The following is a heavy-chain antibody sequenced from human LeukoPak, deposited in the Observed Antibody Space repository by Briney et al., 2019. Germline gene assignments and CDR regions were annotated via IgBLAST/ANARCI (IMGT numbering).Heavy chain of an antibody. CDR1: GGSISSGGYY. Sequence: SQTLSLTCTVSGGSISSGGYYWSWIRQHPGKGLEWIGYIYYSGSTYYNPSLESRVTISVDTSKNQFSLKLSSVTAADTAVYYCARDSRVAVFGGPGMDVWGQGTTVTVSS. V-gene: IGHV4-31*03. CDR3: ARDSRVAVFGGPGMDV. D-gene: IGHD3-3*01. J-gene: IGHJ6*02. CDR2: IYYSGST.